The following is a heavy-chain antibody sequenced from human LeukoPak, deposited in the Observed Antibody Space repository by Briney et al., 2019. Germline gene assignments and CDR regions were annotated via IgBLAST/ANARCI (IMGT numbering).Heavy chain of an antibody. V-gene: IGHV1-69*06. CDR3: ASQTIAGSYYMDV. Sequence: SVKVSCKASGGTFSSYAISWVRQAPGQGLEWMGGIIPIFGTANYAQKFQGRVTITADKSTSTAYMELSSLRSEDTAVYYCASQTIAGSYYMDVWGKGTTVTVSS. CDR1: GGTFSSYA. J-gene: IGHJ6*03. CDR2: IIPIFGTA. D-gene: IGHD6-13*01.